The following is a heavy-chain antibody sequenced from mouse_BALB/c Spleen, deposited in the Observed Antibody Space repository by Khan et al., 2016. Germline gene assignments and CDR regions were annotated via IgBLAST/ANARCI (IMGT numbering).Heavy chain of an antibody. J-gene: IGHJ2*01. Sequence: VPLKASGAELVKPGASVKLSCTASGFNIKDTYMHWVKQRPEQGLEWIGRIDPANGHTKYNPKFQGKATITAVTSSNTAYLQLSSLTSEDTAVYYCANWDYWGQGTTLTVSS. D-gene: IGHD4-1*01. CDR2: IDPANGHT. CDR1: GFNIKDTY. CDR3: ANWDY. V-gene: IGHV14-3*02.